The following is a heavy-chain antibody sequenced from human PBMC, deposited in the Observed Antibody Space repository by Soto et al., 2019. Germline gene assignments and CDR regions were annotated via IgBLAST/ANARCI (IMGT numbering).Heavy chain of an antibody. Sequence: ASVKVSCKASGGTFSSYAISWVRQAPGQGLEWMGGIIPIFGTANYAQKFQGRVTITADESTSTAYMELSSLRSEDTAVYYCARGKGAVITFQNYYYGMDVWGQGTTVTVSS. CDR1: GGTFSSYA. V-gene: IGHV1-69*13. J-gene: IGHJ6*02. CDR3: ARGKGAVITFQNYYYGMDV. CDR2: IIPIFGTA. D-gene: IGHD3-22*01.